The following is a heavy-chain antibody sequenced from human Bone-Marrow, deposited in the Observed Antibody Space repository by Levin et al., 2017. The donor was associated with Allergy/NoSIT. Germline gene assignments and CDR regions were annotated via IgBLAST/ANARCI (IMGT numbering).Heavy chain of an antibody. D-gene: IGHD3-22*01. J-gene: IGHJ3*01. V-gene: IGHV4-4*02. Sequence: PSETLSLTCAVSGGSIDSQNWWTWVRQPPGKGMEWFGEIFHTGSTDYDSSPKSRVTMSVDKSRNQFSLHLSSVTAAATATYYCSRRAYFYDSSGDWANAFDVWGHGTMVTVSS. CDR1: GGSIDSQNW. CDR3: SRRAYFYDSSGDWANAFDV. CDR2: IFHTGST.